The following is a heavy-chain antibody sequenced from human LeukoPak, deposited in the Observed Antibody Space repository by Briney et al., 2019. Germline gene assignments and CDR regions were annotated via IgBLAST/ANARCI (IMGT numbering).Heavy chain of an antibody. CDR2: INPNSGGT. J-gene: IGHJ6*03. D-gene: IGHD6-13*01. Sequence: ASVKVSCKASGYTFTSYYIHWVRQAPGQGLEWMGWINPNSGGTNYAQKFQGRVTMTRDTSNSTAYMELSRLRSDDTAVYYCARGYSSPNYYYYYYMDVWGKGTTVTVSS. CDR1: GYTFTSYY. V-gene: IGHV1-2*02. CDR3: ARGYSSPNYYYYYYMDV.